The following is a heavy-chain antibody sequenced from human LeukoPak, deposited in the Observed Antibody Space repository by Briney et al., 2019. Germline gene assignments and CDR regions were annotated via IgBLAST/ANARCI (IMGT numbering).Heavy chain of an antibody. J-gene: IGHJ6*02. D-gene: IGHD6-13*01. Sequence: GESLKISCKGSGYSFTSYWIGWVRQMPGKGLEWMGIIYPGDSDTRYSPSFQGQVTISADKSISTAYLQWSSLKASDTAMYYCARSIAAAGTSYYYYGMDVWGQGTTVTVPS. CDR3: ARSIAAAGTSYYYYGMDV. CDR1: GYSFTSYW. CDR2: IYPGDSDT. V-gene: IGHV5-51*01.